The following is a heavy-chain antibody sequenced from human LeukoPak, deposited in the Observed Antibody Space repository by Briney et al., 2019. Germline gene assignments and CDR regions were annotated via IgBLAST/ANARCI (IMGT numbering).Heavy chain of an antibody. CDR3: ARRDDSSGYHKIFDY. CDR1: GGSISTNSYY. J-gene: IGHJ4*02. V-gene: IGHV4-39*01. CDR2: IYYSGST. Sequence: SETLSLTCAVSGGSISTNSYYWGWLRQPPGKGLQWIGNIYYSGSTYYNPSLKSRVTISVDTSKNQFYLKLSSLTAADTAVYYGARRDDSSGYHKIFDYWGPGTLVTVSS. D-gene: IGHD3-22*01.